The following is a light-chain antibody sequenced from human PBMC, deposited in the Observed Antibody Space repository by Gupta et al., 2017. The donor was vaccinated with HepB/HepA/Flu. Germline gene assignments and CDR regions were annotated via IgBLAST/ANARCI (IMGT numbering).Light chain of an antibody. CDR3: MQGTYWPRS. Sequence: CRSSQSLVSSSGYIYFNWFHQRPGQSPRRLIYAVSDRDSGVPDRFSGSVSGTNFTLKISRVEAEDVGVYYCMQGTYWPRSFGQGTKLEIK. V-gene: IGKV2-30*01. J-gene: IGKJ2*03. CDR2: AVS. CDR1: QSLVSSSGYIY.